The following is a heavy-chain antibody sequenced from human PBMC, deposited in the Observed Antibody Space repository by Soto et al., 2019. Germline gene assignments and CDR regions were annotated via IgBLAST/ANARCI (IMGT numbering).Heavy chain of an antibody. D-gene: IGHD6-6*01. Sequence: SETXSLTCRVAGGSISWWYWSWIRQPPGKGLEWIGHISYSGSANYNPSLKSRVTISVDTSKNQFSLNLSSLTAADTAVYYCARGRQLGNWFDPWGQGTLVTVSS. V-gene: IGHV4-59*01. CDR1: GGSISWWY. CDR2: ISYSGSA. J-gene: IGHJ5*02. CDR3: ARGRQLGNWFDP.